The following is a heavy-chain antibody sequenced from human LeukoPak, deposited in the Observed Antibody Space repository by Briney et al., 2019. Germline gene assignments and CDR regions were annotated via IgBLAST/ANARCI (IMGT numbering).Heavy chain of an antibody. CDR3: ARGGYDSDFDY. CDR2: ISFTGRT. D-gene: IGHD3-3*01. CDR1: GGSISSYY. J-gene: IGHJ4*02. V-gene: IGHV4-59*01. Sequence: SETLSLTSTVSGGSISSYYWSWIRLPPRKGLEWIAYISFTGRTQYNPSLKSRVTISEDTSKNQFSLRLSSVTPADTAVYYCARGGYDSDFDYWGQGTLVTVSS.